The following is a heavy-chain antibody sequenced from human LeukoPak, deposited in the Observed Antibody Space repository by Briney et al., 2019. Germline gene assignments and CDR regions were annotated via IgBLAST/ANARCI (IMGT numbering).Heavy chain of an antibody. V-gene: IGHV3-23*01. CDR1: GFTSSTYA. Sequence: PGGSLRLSCAASGFTSSTYAMSWVRQAPGKGLEWVSAISGSGGSTYYADSVKGRFTISRDNSKNTLFLQMNSLRTEDTAVYYCAKVQPYYGILTGDPFDYWGQGTLVTVSS. D-gene: IGHD3-9*01. J-gene: IGHJ4*02. CDR2: ISGSGGST. CDR3: AKVQPYYGILTGDPFDY.